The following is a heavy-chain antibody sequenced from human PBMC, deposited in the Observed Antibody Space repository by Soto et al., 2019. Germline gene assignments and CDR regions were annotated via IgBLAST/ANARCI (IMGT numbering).Heavy chain of an antibody. CDR3: ARSGGLDRDFNY. CDR2: FIPMFDTT. V-gene: IGHV1-69*12. J-gene: IGHJ4*02. D-gene: IGHD2-15*01. Sequence: QVQLVQSGAEVKKPGSSVKVSCKASGGTFSSDSFSWVRQAPGQGLEWMGGFIPMFDTTIYAQKFQDRVPISAHXSTSTAYMQLSSLRSGDTAVYYCARSGGLDRDFNYWGQGSLVTVSS. CDR1: GGTFSSDS.